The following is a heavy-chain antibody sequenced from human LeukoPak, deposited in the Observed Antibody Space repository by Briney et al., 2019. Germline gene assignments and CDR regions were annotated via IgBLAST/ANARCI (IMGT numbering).Heavy chain of an antibody. CDR2: MYPCDSDT. CDR3: ARESWVAFDI. J-gene: IGHJ3*02. V-gene: IGHV5-51*01. Sequence: GESLKISWKGSGYSFTNYWIGRVRQMAGKGLEWMGIMYPCDSDTRYSPSLQGQVTISADSSISTAYLQWSSLKASDTARYYCARESWVAFDIWGQGTMVTVSS. CDR1: GYSFTNYW. D-gene: IGHD3-16*01.